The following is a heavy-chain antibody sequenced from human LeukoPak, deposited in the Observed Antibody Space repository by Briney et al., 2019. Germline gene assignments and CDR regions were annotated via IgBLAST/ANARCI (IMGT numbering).Heavy chain of an antibody. CDR1: GFTFSSYG. CDR3: EKGGVFWGGYYPGFDY. V-gene: IGHV3-33*06. CDR2: IWYDGSNK. D-gene: IGHD3-3*01. Sequence: PGRSLRLSCAASGFTFSSYGMHWVRQAPGKGLEWVAVIWYDGSNKYYADSVKGRFTISRDNSKNTLYLQMNSLRAEDTAVYYFEKGGVFWGGYYPGFDYGAKEPW. J-gene: IGHJ4*01.